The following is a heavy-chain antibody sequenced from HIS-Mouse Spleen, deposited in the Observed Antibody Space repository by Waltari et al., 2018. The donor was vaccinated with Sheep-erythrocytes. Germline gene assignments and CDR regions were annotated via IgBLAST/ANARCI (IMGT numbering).Heavy chain of an antibody. CDR3: ARDRFGEALQWELLMGGYYGMDV. J-gene: IGHJ6*02. CDR1: GYTFTG. Sequence: QVQLVQSGAEVKKPGASVKVSCKASGYTFTGKGLSGWDGSTLTVVAQTTHRSFRAGSPRTRDTSISTAYMELSRLRSDDTAVYYCARDRFGEALQWELLMGGYYGMDVWGQGTTVTVSS. CDR2: STLTVVA. V-gene: IGHV1-2*02. D-gene: IGHD1-26*01.